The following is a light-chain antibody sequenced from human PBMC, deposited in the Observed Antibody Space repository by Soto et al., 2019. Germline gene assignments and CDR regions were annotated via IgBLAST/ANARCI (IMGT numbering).Light chain of an antibody. CDR3: QQLNNYPLT. V-gene: IGKV1-9*01. Sequence: IQLTQSPSSLSASVGDRVTITCRASQGISSYLGWYQQKPGKAPNLLIYDASTLHSGVPSRFSGGGSGTDFTLTISSLQPVDVATYYCQQLNNYPLTFGQGARLEIK. CDR1: QGISSY. CDR2: DAS. J-gene: IGKJ5*01.